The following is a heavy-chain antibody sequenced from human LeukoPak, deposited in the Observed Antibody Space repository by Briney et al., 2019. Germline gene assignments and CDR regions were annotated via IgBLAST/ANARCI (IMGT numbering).Heavy chain of an antibody. V-gene: IGHV3-9*01. Sequence: GGSLRLSCAASGFTFDDYAMHWVRRAPGKGLEWVSGISWNGGSIGYADSVKGRFTISRDNAKNSLYLQMNSLRAEDTALYYCAKDSENYYDSSGLDYWGQGTLVTVSS. D-gene: IGHD3-22*01. CDR2: ISWNGGSI. CDR1: GFTFDDYA. CDR3: AKDSENYYDSSGLDY. J-gene: IGHJ4*02.